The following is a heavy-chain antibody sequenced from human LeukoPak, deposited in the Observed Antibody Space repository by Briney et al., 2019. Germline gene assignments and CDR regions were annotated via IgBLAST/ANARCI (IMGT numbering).Heavy chain of an antibody. CDR1: GFTFSSYW. J-gene: IGHJ5*02. CDR3: VRGGESTWS. CDR2: INNDGSGT. Sequence: GGSLRLSCAASGFTFSSYWMHWVRQAPGKGPVWVSRINNDGSGTTYADSVKGRFTVSRDDAKNTLYLQMNSLRAEDTAVYYCVRGGESTWSWGQGTLVTVSS. D-gene: IGHD2-15*01. V-gene: IGHV3-74*01.